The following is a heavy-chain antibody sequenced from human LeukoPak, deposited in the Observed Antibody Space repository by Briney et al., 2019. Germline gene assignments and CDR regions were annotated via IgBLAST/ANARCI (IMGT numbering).Heavy chain of an antibody. J-gene: IGHJ5*02. D-gene: IGHD6-13*01. CDR3: ARVVQDGNYQIPGYSSSWYWGVYPRRTNWFDP. Sequence: GASVKVSCKASGGTFSSYAISWVRQAPGQGLEWMGGIIPIFGTANYAQKFQGRVTITTDESTSTAYMELSSLRSEDTAVYYCARVVQDGNYQIPGYSSSWYWGVYPRRTNWFDPWGQGTLVTVSS. CDR2: IIPIFGTA. V-gene: IGHV1-69*05. CDR1: GGTFSSYA.